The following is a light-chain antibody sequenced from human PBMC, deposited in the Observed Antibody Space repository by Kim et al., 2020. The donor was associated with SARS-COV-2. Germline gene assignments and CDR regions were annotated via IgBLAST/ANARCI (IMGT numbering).Light chain of an antibody. CDR3: SSYTSSSTFEV. Sequence: QSALTQPASVSGSPGQSITISCTGTSSDVGGYNYVSWYQQHPGKAPKLMIYDVSKRPSGVSNRFSGSKSGNTASLTIFGLQAEDEADYYCSSYTSSSTFEVFGGGTQLTVL. CDR1: SSDVGGYNY. J-gene: IGLJ3*02. CDR2: DVS. V-gene: IGLV2-14*01.